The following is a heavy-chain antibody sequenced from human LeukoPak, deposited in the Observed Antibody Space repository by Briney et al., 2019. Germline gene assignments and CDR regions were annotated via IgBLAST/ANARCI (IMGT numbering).Heavy chain of an antibody. V-gene: IGHV3-33*06. CDR2: IWSDGSNI. CDR1: GFTLKTYG. J-gene: IGHJ4*02. D-gene: IGHD4-17*01. Sequence: PGGSLRLSCAASGFTLKTYGMHWVRQAPGKGLEWVAVIWSDGSNIYYADSVKGRFTISRDNSKNTLYLQMNSLRAEDTAVYYCAKKRVTTIDYWGQGTLVTVSS. CDR3: AKKRVTTIDY.